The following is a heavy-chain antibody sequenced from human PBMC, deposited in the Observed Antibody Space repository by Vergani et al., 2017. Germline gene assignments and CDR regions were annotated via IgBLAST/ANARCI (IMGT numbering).Heavy chain of an antibody. J-gene: IGHJ3*02. CDR2: ISGDGGST. V-gene: IGHV3-43*02. Sequence: EVQLVESGGGLVQPGGSLRLSCAASGFTFDDYAMHWVRHAPGKGLEWVSLISGDGGSTYYADSVKGRFTISRDNSKNSLYLQMNSLRTEDTALYYCGRAFDIWGQGTMVTVSS. CDR3: GRAFDI. CDR1: GFTFDDYA.